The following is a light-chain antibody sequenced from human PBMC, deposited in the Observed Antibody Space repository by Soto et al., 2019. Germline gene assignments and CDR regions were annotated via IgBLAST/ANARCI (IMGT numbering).Light chain of an antibody. CDR2: GAS. CDR3: QQYNNWHPWT. J-gene: IGKJ1*01. V-gene: IGKV3-15*01. CDR1: QSVSSN. Sequence: EIVMTQSPATLSVSPGERATLSCRASQSVSSNLAWYQQKPGQAPRLLIYGASTRATGIPARFSGSGSGTEFPLTISSLQSEDFAVYYCQQYNNWHPWTFGQETKVEIK.